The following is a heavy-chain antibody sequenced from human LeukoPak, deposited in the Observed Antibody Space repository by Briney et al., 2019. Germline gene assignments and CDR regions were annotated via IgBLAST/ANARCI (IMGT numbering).Heavy chain of an antibody. V-gene: IGHV3-53*01. CDR3: ARKLRTYYYDSSGYFDY. CDR1: GFTFSNAW. D-gene: IGHD3-22*01. J-gene: IGHJ4*02. CDR2: IYSGGST. Sequence: PGGSLRLSCAASGFTFSNAWMSWVRQAPGKGLEWVSVIYSGGSTYYADSVKGRFTISRDNSKNTLYLQMNSLRAEDTAVYYCARKLRTYYYDSSGYFDYWGQGTLVTVSS.